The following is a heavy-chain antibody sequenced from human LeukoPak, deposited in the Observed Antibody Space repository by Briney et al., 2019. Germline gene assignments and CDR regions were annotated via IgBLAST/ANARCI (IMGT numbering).Heavy chain of an antibody. CDR3: AREVDDYGDYGEFDY. D-gene: IGHD4-17*01. Sequence: SETLSLTCTASGGSISSYYWSWIRQPAGKGLEWIGRIYTSGSTNYNPSLKSRVTISVDTSKNQFSLKLSSVTAADTAVYYCAREVDDYGDYGEFDYWGQGTLVTVSS. CDR2: IYTSGST. CDR1: GGSISSYY. J-gene: IGHJ4*02. V-gene: IGHV4-4*07.